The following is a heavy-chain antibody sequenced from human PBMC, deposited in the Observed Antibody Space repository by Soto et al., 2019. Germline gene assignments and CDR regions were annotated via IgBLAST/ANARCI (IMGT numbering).Heavy chain of an antibody. J-gene: IGHJ4*02. V-gene: IGHV1-18*01. CDR2: ISAYNGNT. Sequence: QVQLVQSGAEVKKPGASVKVSCKASGYTFTSYGISWVRQAPGQGLEWMGWISAYNGNTNYAQKLQGRVTMTTDTSPSTAYMELRSLRSDDTAVYYCARVYDFWSDPQWGYFDYWGQGTLVTVSS. D-gene: IGHD3-3*01. CDR1: GYTFTSYG. CDR3: ARVYDFWSDPQWGYFDY.